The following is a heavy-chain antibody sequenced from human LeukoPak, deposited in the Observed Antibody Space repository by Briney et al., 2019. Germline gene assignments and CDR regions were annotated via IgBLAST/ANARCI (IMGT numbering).Heavy chain of an antibody. V-gene: IGHV1-69*01. J-gene: IGHJ6*03. D-gene: IGHD2-2*01. CDR1: GGTFSSYA. CDR2: IIPIFGTA. CDR3: ARLVVVVPEVGYYYMDV. Sequence: SVKVSCKASGGTFSSYAISWVRQAPGQGLEWMGGIIPIFGTANYAQKFQGRVTITADESTSTAYMELSSLRSEDTAVYYCARLVVVVPEVGYYYMDVWGKGTTVTVSS.